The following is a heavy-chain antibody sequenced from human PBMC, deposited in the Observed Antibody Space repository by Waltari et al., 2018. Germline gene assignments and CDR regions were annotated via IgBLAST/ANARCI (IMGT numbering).Heavy chain of an antibody. CDR1: GGTFSSYA. CDR3: ASREGPYSGDADYYYMDV. V-gene: IGHV1-69*10. D-gene: IGHD5-12*01. CDR2: IIRNRGRA. J-gene: IGHJ6*03. Sequence: VRLVQSGAEVKKPGSSVTVSCKASGGTFSSYALSWVRQAPGQRLEWMGGIIRNRGRANYAQKVQGRVTITGDKSKSTAYMEMSSLRSEDTAVYYCASREGPYSGDADYYYMDVWGKGTTVTVSS.